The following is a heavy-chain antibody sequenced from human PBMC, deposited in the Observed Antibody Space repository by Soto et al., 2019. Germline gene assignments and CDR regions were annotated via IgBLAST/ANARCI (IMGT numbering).Heavy chain of an antibody. J-gene: IGHJ5*02. V-gene: IGHV1-69*13. CDR3: ARAPDIVAIRGNWFDP. CDR2: IIPIFGTA. D-gene: IGHD5-12*01. CDR1: GGNFSSYA. Sequence: SVKVSCKASGGNFSSYAISWVRQAPGQGLEWMGGIIPIFGTANYAQKFQGRVTITADESTSTDYMELSILRSEHTAVYYCARAPDIVAIRGNWFDPWGQGTLVTVSS.